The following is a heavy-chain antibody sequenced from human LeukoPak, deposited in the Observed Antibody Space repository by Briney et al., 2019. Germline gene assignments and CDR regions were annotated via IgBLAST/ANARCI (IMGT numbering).Heavy chain of an antibody. V-gene: IGHV3-48*01. J-gene: IGHJ4*02. CDR2: IRRDSRRI. CDR1: GFTVSSYS. CDR3: AREDYYASSAYPSRGFDY. Sequence: GGSLRLSCAASGFTVSSYSMSWVSQAAGGGLGWVVYIRRDSRRIYEADSVKGRFTISRENARNSLFLQMNSLRVADKAMYYCAREDYYASSAYPSRGFDYWGQGTLVTVSS. D-gene: IGHD3-22*01.